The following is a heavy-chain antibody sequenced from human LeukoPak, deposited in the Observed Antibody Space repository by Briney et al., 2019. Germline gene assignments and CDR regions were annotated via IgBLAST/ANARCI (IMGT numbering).Heavy chain of an antibody. D-gene: IGHD3-22*01. CDR1: GFTFSSYS. Sequence: PGGSLRLSCAASGFTFSSYSMNWVRQAPGKGLEWVSSISSSSSYIYYADSVKGRFTISRDNAKNSLYLQMNSLRAEDTAVYYRATDYDSSGYYSRYWGQGTLVTVSP. CDR2: ISSSSSYI. J-gene: IGHJ4*02. V-gene: IGHV3-21*01. CDR3: ATDYDSSGYYSRY.